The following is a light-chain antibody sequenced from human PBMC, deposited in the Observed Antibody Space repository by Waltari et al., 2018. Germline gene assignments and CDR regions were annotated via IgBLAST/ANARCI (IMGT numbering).Light chain of an antibody. CDR3: QQTYSTPS. V-gene: IGKV1-39*01. CDR1: QGISSH. J-gene: IGKJ3*01. Sequence: DIQMTQSPSSLSASVGDRVTIACRAGQGISSHLNWYQQKPGKAPKLLNYAASPLQTGVPSRFSGSRSGTDFTLTISSLQPEDFATYYCQQTYSTPSFGPGTKVDIK. CDR2: AAS.